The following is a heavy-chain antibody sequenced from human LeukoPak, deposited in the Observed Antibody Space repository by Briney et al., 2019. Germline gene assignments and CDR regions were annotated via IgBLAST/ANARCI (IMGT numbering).Heavy chain of an antibody. CDR3: ATSGYSYGPDY. CDR1: GFTFSSYG. D-gene: IGHD5-18*01. J-gene: IGHJ4*02. V-gene: IGHV3-33*05. Sequence: GGSLRLSCAASGFTFSSYGMHWVRQAPGKGLEWVAVISYDGSNKYYADSVKGRFTISRDNSKNTLYLQMNSLRAEDTAVYYCATSGYSYGPDYWGQGTLVTVSS. CDR2: ISYDGSNK.